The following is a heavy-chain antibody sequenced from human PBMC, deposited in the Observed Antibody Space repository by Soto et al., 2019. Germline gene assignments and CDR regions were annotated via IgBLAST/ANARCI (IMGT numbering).Heavy chain of an antibody. V-gene: IGHV3-15*01. CDR2: IKTNTEGGTT. J-gene: IGHJ4*02. CDR1: GFNVNDAW. CDR3: ASGAGRPAEHFDF. Sequence: EVQLVESGGDLVKPGGSLRLSCAASGFNVNDAWMHWVRQAPGKGLEWVGRIKTNTEGGTTDYAAPVKGRFTISRDDSKSTVYLQMNTPTTEDTAVYYCASGAGRPAEHFDFWGRGALVAVSS. D-gene: IGHD3-10*01.